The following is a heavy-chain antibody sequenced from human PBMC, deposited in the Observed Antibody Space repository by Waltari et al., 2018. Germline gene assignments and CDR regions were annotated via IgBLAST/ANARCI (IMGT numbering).Heavy chain of an antibody. D-gene: IGHD4-17*01. CDR3: ARVYLDYGDYAPFDY. CDR1: GFTFSSYS. CDR2: ISSSSSYI. J-gene: IGHJ4*02. V-gene: IGHV3-21*01. Sequence: EVQLVESGGGLVKPGGSLRLSCAASGFTFSSYSMNWVRQAPGKGREWVSSISSSSSYIYYADSVKGRFTISRDNAKNSLYLQMNSLRAEDTAVYYCARVYLDYGDYAPFDYWGQGTLVTVSS.